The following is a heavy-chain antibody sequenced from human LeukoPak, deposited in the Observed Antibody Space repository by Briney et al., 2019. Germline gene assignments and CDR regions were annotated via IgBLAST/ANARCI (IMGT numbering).Heavy chain of an antibody. V-gene: IGHV1-8*01. D-gene: IGHD3-22*01. J-gene: IGHJ1*01. Sequence: GASVKVSCKGSGYTFTSYVINWVRQATGQGLEWMGWMNPNSGNTGYAQKFQGRVTITRDTSISTAYMELSSLRSEDTAVYYCARGYYDSSCYTYFQHWGQGTLVTVA. CDR1: GYTFTSYV. CDR2: MNPNSGNT. CDR3: ARGYYDSSCYTYFQH.